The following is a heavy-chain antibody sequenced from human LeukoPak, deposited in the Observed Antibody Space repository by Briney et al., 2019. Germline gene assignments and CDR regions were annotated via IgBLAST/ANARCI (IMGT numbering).Heavy chain of an antibody. J-gene: IGHJ4*02. V-gene: IGHV3-7*01. Sequence: PGGSLRLSCAASGFTFTSAWMTWVRQTPGKGLEWVANIKQDGNEKYYLDSVKGRFTISRDNAKNSLYLQMNSLRAEDTAVYYCARSDSSSWYTTVDYWGQGTLVTVSS. CDR3: ARSDSSSWYTTVDY. D-gene: IGHD6-13*01. CDR2: IKQDGNEK. CDR1: GFTFTSAW.